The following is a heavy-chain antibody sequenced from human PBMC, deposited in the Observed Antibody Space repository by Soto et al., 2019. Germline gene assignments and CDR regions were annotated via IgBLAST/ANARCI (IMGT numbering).Heavy chain of an antibody. CDR1: GGSISSYY. V-gene: IGHV4-59*01. CDR2: IYFRGTT. D-gene: IGHD3-22*01. J-gene: IGHJ4*02. Sequence: SETLSLTCTVSGGSISSYYWSWIRQPPGKGLEWIGYIYFRGTTNYNPSLKSRVTMSADTSKNQFSLKLSSVTAADTAVYYCARMNYYDTSGYPFDYWGQGMMVTVSS. CDR3: ARMNYYDTSGYPFDY.